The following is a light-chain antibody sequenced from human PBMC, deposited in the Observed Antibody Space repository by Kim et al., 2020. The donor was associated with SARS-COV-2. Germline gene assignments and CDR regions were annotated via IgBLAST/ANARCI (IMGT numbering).Light chain of an antibody. CDR2: GAY. J-gene: IGKJ1*01. V-gene: IGKV3-20*01. Sequence: SPGETATLSCRASESVRSSYLVWYQQKPGQAPRVLIYGAYRRATVIPDRFSGSVSGTDFSLTISRVEPEDFAVYYCQQYGSSPWTICHGTKVEIK. CDR3: QQYGSSPWT. CDR1: ESVRSSY.